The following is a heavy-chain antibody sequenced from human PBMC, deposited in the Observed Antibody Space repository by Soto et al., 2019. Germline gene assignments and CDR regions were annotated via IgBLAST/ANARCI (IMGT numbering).Heavy chain of an antibody. CDR3: ARAVGYCSSTSCSTFDY. V-gene: IGHV4-31*03. D-gene: IGHD2-2*01. Sequence: PSETLSLTCTVSGGSISSGGYYWSWIRQHPGKGLEWIGYIYYSGSTYYNPSLKSRVTISVDTSKNQFSLKLSSVTAADTAVYYCARAVGYCSSTSCSTFDYWGQGTLVTGAS. J-gene: IGHJ4*02. CDR1: GGSISSGGYY. CDR2: IYYSGST.